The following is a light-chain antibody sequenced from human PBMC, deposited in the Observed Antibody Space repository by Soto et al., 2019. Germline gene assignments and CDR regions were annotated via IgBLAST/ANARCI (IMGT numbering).Light chain of an antibody. J-gene: IGKJ1*01. CDR3: QQYGSSYPWT. CDR2: VAS. Sequence: EIVMTQSPATLSVSPGERATFSCRASQSVSSYLAWYQQKPGQAPRLLIYVASTRATGIPARFSGSGSGTDFTLTIRRLEPEDFAVYYCQQYGSSYPWTFGQGTKVDIK. V-gene: IGKV3-20*01. CDR1: QSVSSY.